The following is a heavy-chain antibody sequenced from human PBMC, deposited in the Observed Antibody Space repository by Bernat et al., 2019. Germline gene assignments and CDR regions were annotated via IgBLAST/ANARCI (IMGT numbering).Heavy chain of an antibody. V-gene: IGHV3-23*01. Sequence: EVQLLESGGGLVQPGGSLRLSCAASGVTFSSYAMSWVRQAPGKGLVWVSVISANGASTYYADSVKGRFTISKDNSKNTLYLQMNSLRAEDTAVYYCASNWNLDCWGQGTLVTVSS. D-gene: IGHD1-1*01. J-gene: IGHJ4*02. CDR1: GVTFSSYA. CDR3: ASNWNLDC. CDR2: ISANGAST.